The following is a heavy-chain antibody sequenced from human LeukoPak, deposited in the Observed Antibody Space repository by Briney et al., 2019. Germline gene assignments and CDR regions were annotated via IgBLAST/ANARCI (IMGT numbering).Heavy chain of an antibody. CDR2: IYHSGST. CDR1: GYSISSGYY. CDR3: AGSRFLEWNDAFDI. V-gene: IGHV4-38-2*01. D-gene: IGHD3-3*01. J-gene: IGHJ3*02. Sequence: SETLSPTCAVSGYSISSGYYWGWIRQPPGKGLEWIGSIYHSGSTYYNPSLKSRVTISVDTSKNQFSLKLSSVTAADTAVYYCAGSRFLEWNDAFDIWGQGTMVTVSS.